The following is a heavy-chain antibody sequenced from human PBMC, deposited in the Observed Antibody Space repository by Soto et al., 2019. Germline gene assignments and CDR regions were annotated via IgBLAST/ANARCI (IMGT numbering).Heavy chain of an antibody. J-gene: IGHJ4*02. V-gene: IGHV1-69*13. D-gene: IGHD4-4*01. CDR3: ARDHTVTTDYRFDY. Sequence: SVKVSCKASGGTFSSYAISRVRQAPGQGLEWMGGIIPIFGTANYAQKFQGRVTITADESTSTAYMELSSLRSEDTAVYYCARDHTVTTDYRFDYWGQGTLVTVSS. CDR2: IIPIFGTA. CDR1: GGTFSSYA.